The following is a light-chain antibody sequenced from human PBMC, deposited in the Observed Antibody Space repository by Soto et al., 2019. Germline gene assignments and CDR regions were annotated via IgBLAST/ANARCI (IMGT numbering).Light chain of an antibody. CDR3: QQYESSPLT. Sequence: EIVLTQSPDTLSLSPGERATLSCMASQRVSSGFLAWYQQKPGQAPRLLIYRASTRATGIPDRFTGSGSGTDFTLTISRLEPEDFAVYYCQQYESSPLTFGGGTKVEIK. CDR2: RAS. CDR1: QRVSSGF. J-gene: IGKJ4*01. V-gene: IGKV3-20*01.